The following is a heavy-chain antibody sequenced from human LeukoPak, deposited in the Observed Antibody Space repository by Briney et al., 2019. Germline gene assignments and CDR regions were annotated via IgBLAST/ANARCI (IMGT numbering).Heavy chain of an antibody. CDR3: ARHDFWSDYSQITWFDP. V-gene: IGHV4-39*01. CDR1: GVSISSSNYY. D-gene: IGHD3-3*01. J-gene: IGHJ5*02. Sequence: SETLSLTCTVSGVSISSSNYYWGWIRQPPGKGLEWIGSIYYSGSTYYHPSLKSRVTIFLGTSKNQSSLNLSSVTAADTAVYYCARHDFWSDYSQITWFDPWGQGTLVTVSS. CDR2: IYYSGST.